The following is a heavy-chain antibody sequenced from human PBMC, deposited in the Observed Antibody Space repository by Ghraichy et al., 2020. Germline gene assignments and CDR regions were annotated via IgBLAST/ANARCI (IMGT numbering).Heavy chain of an antibody. CDR1: GFSLSTTGVS. CDR3: AHRGLFCSGGTCFDP. V-gene: IGHV2-5*02. Sequence: TLSLTCTVSGFSLSTTGVSVHWIRQPPGKALEWLALIYWDNNKRYSPSLKSRLTITKDTSKNQVVLTLTNIDPVDTATYYCAHRGLFCSGGTCFDPWGQGTLVTVSS. J-gene: IGHJ5*02. D-gene: IGHD2-15*01. CDR2: IYWDNNK.